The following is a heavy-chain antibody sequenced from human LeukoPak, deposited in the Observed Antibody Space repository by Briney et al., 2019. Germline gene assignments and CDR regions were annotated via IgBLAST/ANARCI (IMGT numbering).Heavy chain of an antibody. D-gene: IGHD5-24*01. CDR2: IYYSGST. V-gene: IGHV4-59*01. CDR1: GGSISSYN. J-gene: IGHJ5*02. Sequence: PSETLSLTCTVSGGSISSYNWSWIRQPPGKGLEWIGNIYYSGSTNYNPSLKSRVTISVDTSKNQFSLKLSSVTAADTAVYYCARCRDGYNDWFDPWGQGTLVTVSS. CDR3: ARCRDGYNDWFDP.